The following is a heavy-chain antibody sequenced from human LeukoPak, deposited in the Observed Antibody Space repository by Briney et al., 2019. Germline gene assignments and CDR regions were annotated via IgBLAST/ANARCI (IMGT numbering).Heavy chain of an antibody. J-gene: IGHJ4*02. V-gene: IGHV3-30-3*01. CDR3: ARCRENDFWSGSPVDY. CDR2: ISSDGSNK. D-gene: IGHD3-3*01. CDR1: GFFFSSYC. Sequence: GGSLRLSCAASGFFFSSYCMHWVRQAPGKGLEWLAVISSDGSNKYYADSVKGRFTISRDNSKTTLFVQMNSLRVEDTAVYYCARCRENDFWSGSPVDYWGQGTLVTVSS.